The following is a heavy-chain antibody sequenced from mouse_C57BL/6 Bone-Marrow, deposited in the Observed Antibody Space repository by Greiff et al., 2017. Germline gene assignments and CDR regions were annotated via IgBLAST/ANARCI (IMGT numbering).Heavy chain of an antibody. Sequence: VQLKESGAELVKPGASVKLSCTASGFNIKDYYIHWVKQRTEQGLEWIGRIDPEDGDTKYAPKFQDKATIPADTSSNTAYLQLSSLTSEDTAVYYCTRSLIYYGTNYWGQGTTLTVSS. CDR3: TRSLIYYGTNY. CDR1: GFNIKDYY. V-gene: IGHV14-2*01. CDR2: IDPEDGDT. J-gene: IGHJ2*01. D-gene: IGHD1-1*01.